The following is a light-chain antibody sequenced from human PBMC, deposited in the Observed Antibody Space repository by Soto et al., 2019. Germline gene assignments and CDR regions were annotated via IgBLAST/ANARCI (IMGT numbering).Light chain of an antibody. CDR2: DAS. CDR3: QQYSSYRT. Sequence: DIQMTQSPSTLSASVGDRVTITCRASQSISSWLAWYQQRPGKAPKLLIYDASSLESGVPSRFSGSGSGTEFTLTISSLQPGDFATYYCQQYSSYRTFGQGTKVDIK. CDR1: QSISSW. V-gene: IGKV1-5*01. J-gene: IGKJ1*01.